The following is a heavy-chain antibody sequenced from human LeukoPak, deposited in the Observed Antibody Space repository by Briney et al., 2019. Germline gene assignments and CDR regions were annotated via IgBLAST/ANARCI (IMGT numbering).Heavy chain of an antibody. CDR3: ASMTTVTKYFQH. J-gene: IGHJ1*01. CDR2: ISSSSSYT. D-gene: IGHD4-17*01. V-gene: IGHV3-11*06. Sequence: PGGSLRLSCADSGFTFSDYYMSWIRQAPGKGLEWVSYISSSSSYTNYADSVKGRFTISRDNAKNSLYLQMNSLRAEDTAVYYCASMTTVTKYFQHWGQGTLVTVSS. CDR1: GFTFSDYY.